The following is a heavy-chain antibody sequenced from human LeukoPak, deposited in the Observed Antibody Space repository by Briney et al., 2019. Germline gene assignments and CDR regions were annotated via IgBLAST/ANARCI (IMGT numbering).Heavy chain of an antibody. D-gene: IGHD2-15*01. J-gene: IGHJ4*02. CDR1: GFPFSSYS. CDR3: ASLGSGYCSGGSCSIDY. Sequence: PGGSLRLFCAASGFPFSSYSMNWVRQAPGKGLEWVSSISSSSSYIYYADSVKGRFTISRDNAKNSLYLQMNSLRAEDTAVYYCASLGSGYCSGGSCSIDYWGQGTLVTVSS. V-gene: IGHV3-21*01. CDR2: ISSSSSYI.